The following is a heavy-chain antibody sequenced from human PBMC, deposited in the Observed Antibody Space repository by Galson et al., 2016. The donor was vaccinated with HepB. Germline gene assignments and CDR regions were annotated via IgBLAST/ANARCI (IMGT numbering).Heavy chain of an antibody. J-gene: IGHJ4*02. Sequence: SLRLSCAASGFTFSSYAMNWVRQAPGKGLEWVSVISDSGDYIFYADSVKGRFTISSDNSKDTLYLQMNSLRAEDTATYFCAKAPPCRVPGCHMGRLDDWGQGALVTVSS. CDR3: AKAPPCRVPGCHMGRLDD. CDR2: ISDSGDYI. CDR1: GFTFSSYA. D-gene: IGHD6-19*01. V-gene: IGHV3-23*01.